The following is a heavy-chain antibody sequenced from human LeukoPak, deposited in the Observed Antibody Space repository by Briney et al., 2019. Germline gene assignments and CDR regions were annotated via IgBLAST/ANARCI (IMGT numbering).Heavy chain of an antibody. CDR3: ARDRGCRGRWDY. Sequence: ASVKVSCKASGYTFTSYDINWVRQATGQGLEWMGWMNPNSGNTGYAQKLQGRVTMTTETSTSTVYMELRSLRSDDTAVYYCARDRGCRGRWDYWGQGTLVTVSS. D-gene: IGHD5-18*01. V-gene: IGHV1-8*01. CDR2: MNPNSGNT. J-gene: IGHJ4*02. CDR1: GYTFTSYD.